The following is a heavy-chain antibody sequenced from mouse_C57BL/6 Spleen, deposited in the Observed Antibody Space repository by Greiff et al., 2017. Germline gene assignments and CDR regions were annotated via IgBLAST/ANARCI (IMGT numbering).Heavy chain of an antibody. V-gene: IGHV2-5*01. J-gene: IGHJ4*01. CDR3: AKKDYSNYVDAMDY. D-gene: IGHD2-5*01. CDR1: GFSLTSYG. CDR2: IWRGGST. Sequence: QVQLQQSGPGLVQPSQSLSITCTVSGFSLTSYGVHWVRQSPGKGLEWLGVIWRGGSTDYNAAFMSRLSITKDNSKSQVFFKMNSLQADDTAIYYCAKKDYSNYVDAMDYWGQGTSVTVSS.